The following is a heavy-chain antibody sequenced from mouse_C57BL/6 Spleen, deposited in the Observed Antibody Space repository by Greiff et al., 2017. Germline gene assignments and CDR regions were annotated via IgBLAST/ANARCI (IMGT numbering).Heavy chain of an antibody. CDR2: IDPSDSYT. CDR3: ARWIHYAMDY. Sequence: QVHVKQPGAELVMPGASVKLSCKASGYTFTSYWMHWVKQRPGQGLEWIGEIDPSDSYTNYNQKFKGKSTLTVDKSSSTAYMQLSSLTSEDSAVYYCARWIHYAMDYWGQGTSVTVSS. J-gene: IGHJ4*01. CDR1: GYTFTSYW. V-gene: IGHV1-69*01.